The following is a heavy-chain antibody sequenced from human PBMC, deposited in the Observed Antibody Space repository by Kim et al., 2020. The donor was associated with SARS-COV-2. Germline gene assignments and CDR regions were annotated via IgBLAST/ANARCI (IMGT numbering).Heavy chain of an antibody. CDR3: ARDLTAFYYYDSSGSDAFDI. V-gene: IGHV3-21*06. J-gene: IGHJ3*02. D-gene: IGHD3-22*01. Sequence: GGSLRLSCAASGFTFSSYSMNWVRQAPGKGLEWVSSISSSSSYIYYADSVKGRVTISRDNAKNSLYLQMNSLRAEDTAVFYCARDLTAFYYYDSSGSDAFDIWGQGTMVTVSS. CDR2: ISSSSSYI. CDR1: GFTFSSYS.